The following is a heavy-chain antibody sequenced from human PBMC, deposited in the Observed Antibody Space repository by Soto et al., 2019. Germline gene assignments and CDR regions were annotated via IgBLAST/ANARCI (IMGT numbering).Heavy chain of an antibody. CDR3: AKCFEVGATRDYDY. J-gene: IGHJ4*02. CDR2: IHRSGDSS. Sequence: GGPLRLSCAASGFPFNYYAMSWVRQSPGRGLEWVSTIHRSGDSSFYADSVKGRFTISRDNSKNMLYLQMSSLRAEDTAIYYCAKCFEVGATRDYDYWGQGMLVTVSS. V-gene: IGHV3-23*01. CDR1: GFPFNYYA. D-gene: IGHD3-3*01.